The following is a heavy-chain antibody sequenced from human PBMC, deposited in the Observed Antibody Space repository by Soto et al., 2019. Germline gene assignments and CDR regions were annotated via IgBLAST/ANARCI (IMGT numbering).Heavy chain of an antibody. CDR3: AKDGFYYDSGGYYPFDY. V-gene: IGHV3-23*01. CDR1: GFTFSTYA. Sequence: GGSLRLSCAASGFTFSTYAMSWVRQAPGKGLEWVSTISGSVGGTYYADSVKGRFTISRDNSKNTLYLQMSSLRAEDTAVYYCAKDGFYYDSGGYYPFDYWGQGTLVTVSS. CDR2: ISGSVGGT. D-gene: IGHD3-22*01. J-gene: IGHJ4*02.